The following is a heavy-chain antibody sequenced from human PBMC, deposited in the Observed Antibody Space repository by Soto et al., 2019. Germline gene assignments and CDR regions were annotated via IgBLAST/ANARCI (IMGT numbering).Heavy chain of an antibody. V-gene: IGHV3-23*01. D-gene: IGHD3-22*01. CDR1: GFTFGDYA. CDR3: AKEGRITMIVVVIPDAFDI. J-gene: IGHJ3*02. CDR2: ISGSGGST. Sequence: GGSLRLSCTASGFTFGDYAMSWVRQAPGKGLEWVSAISGSGGSTYYADSVKGRFTISRDNSKNTLYLQMNSLRAEDTAVYYCAKEGRITMIVVVIPDAFDIWGQGTMVTVSS.